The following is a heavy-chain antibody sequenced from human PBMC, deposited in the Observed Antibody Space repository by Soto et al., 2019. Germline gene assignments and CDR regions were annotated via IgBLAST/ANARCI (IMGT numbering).Heavy chain of an antibody. J-gene: IGHJ5*02. D-gene: IGHD3-22*01. Sequence: SETLSLTCTVSGGSISSSSYYWGWIRQPPGKGLEWIGSIYYSGSTYYNPSLKSRVTISVDTSKNHFSLMLSSVTAADTAVFYFARHRRIKTYYYDSSGYLAWGQGTLVTVSS. CDR3: ARHRRIKTYYYDSSGYLA. CDR2: IYYSGST. V-gene: IGHV4-39*01. CDR1: GGSISSSSYY.